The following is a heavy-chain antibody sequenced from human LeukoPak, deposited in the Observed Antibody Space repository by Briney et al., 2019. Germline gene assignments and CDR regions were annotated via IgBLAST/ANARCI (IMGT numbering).Heavy chain of an antibody. D-gene: IGHD3-22*01. J-gene: IGHJ4*02. CDR2: IWYDGSNK. Sequence: GGSLRLSCAASGFTFSSYGMHWVRQAPGKGLEWVAVIWYDGSNKYYADSVKGRFTISRDNSKNTLYLRMNSLRAEDTAVYYCARDGSYYDSSGYSRDWGQGTLVTVSS. CDR3: ARDGSYYDSSGYSRD. CDR1: GFTFSSYG. V-gene: IGHV3-33*01.